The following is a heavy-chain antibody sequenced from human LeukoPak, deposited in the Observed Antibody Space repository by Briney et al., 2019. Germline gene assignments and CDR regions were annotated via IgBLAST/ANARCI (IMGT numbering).Heavy chain of an antibody. V-gene: IGHV3-30*02. Sequence: GGSLRLSCAASGSTFSNYGMHWVRQAPGKGLEWVAFVRYDETNKYYADSLKGRFTISRDNSKNTLYLQMSSLRAEDTAVYYCARTNLWGSNWFDPWGQGTLVTVSS. CDR3: ARTNLWGSNWFDP. D-gene: IGHD3-16*01. CDR2: VRYDETNK. CDR1: GSTFSNYG. J-gene: IGHJ5*02.